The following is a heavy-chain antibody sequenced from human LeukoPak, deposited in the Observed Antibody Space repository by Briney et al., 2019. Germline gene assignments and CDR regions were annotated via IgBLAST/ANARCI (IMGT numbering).Heavy chain of an antibody. CDR3: AREPHGFGEPRGYYFDY. Sequence: VASVTVSFTASGYTFTIYDINWVRQAPGQGLEWMGWMNPNSGNTGYAQKFQGRVTITRNTSISTAYMELSSLRSEDTAVYYCAREPHGFGEPRGYYFDYWGQGTLVTVSS. CDR2: MNPNSGNT. V-gene: IGHV1-8*03. D-gene: IGHD3-10*01. J-gene: IGHJ4*02. CDR1: GYTFTIYD.